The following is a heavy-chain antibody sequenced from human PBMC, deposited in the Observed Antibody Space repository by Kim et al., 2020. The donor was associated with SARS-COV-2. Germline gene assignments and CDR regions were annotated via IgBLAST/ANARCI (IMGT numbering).Heavy chain of an antibody. Sequence: SETLSLTCTVSGGSISSSSYYWGWIRQPPGKGLEWIGSIYYSGSTYYNPSLKSRVTISVDTSKNQFSLKLSSVTAADTAVYYCARRERWGNWFDPWGQGTLVTVSS. D-gene: IGHD3-16*01. V-gene: IGHV4-39*01. CDR2: IYYSGST. CDR3: ARRERWGNWFDP. J-gene: IGHJ5*02. CDR1: GGSISSSSYY.